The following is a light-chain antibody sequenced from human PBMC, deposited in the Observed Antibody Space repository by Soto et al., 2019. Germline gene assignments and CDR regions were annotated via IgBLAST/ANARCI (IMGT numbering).Light chain of an antibody. J-gene: IGKJ1*01. CDR1: QSVSSN. V-gene: IGKV3-15*01. CDR3: QQYNNWPPT. CDR2: GAS. Sequence: EIVMTQSPATLSVSPGERATLSCRASQSVSSNLVWYQQKPGQAPRLLIYGASTRATGIPVRFSGSGSGTEFTLTISSLQSEDFAVYYCQQYNNWPPTFGQGTKVDIK.